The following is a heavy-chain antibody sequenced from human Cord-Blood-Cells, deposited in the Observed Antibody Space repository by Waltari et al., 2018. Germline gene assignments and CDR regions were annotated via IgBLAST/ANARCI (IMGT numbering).Heavy chain of an antibody. CDR1: VFTFGSYD. Sequence: EVQLVESGGGLVQPGGSLRLPCAASVFTFGSYDMPWLRQLTGKGLEWVSAIGTAGDTYYPGSVKGRFTISRENAKNSLYLQMNSLRAGDTAVYYCARSLAAGNRLGPYYYGMDVWGQGTTVTVSS. CDR2: IGTAGDT. CDR3: ARSLAAGNRLGPYYYGMDV. J-gene: IGHJ6*02. D-gene: IGHD6-13*01. V-gene: IGHV3-13*01.